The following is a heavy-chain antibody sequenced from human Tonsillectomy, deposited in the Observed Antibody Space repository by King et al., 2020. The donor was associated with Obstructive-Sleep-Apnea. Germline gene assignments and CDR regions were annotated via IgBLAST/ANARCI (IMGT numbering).Heavy chain of an antibody. CDR1: GYTFTSYG. D-gene: IGHD2-2*01. CDR3: ARDGTIVVVPAAPAEGWNY. CDR2: ISAYNGNT. V-gene: IGHV1-18*01. J-gene: IGHJ4*02. Sequence: QLVQSGAEVKKPGASVKVSCKASGYTFTSYGISWVRQAPGQGLEWMGWISAYNGNTNYAQKLQGRVTMTTDTSTSTAYMELRGLRSDDTAVYYCARDGTIVVVPAAPAEGWNYWGQGTLVTVSS.